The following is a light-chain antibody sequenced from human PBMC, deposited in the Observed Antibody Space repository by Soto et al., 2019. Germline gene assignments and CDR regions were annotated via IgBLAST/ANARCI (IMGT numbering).Light chain of an antibody. CDR3: MQTKQLPVT. J-gene: IGKJ1*01. Sequence: IVMAQTPLSLSVTSGQPASISCRSSQSLLHSDGNTYLYWYLQRQGQPPRVXIYEVSYRLAGVPDRFSGSGSGTDFTRKISRVESDDVGLDDCMQTKQLPVTFGQGTKVDI. CDR1: QSLLHSDGNTY. CDR2: EVS. V-gene: IGKV2D-29*01.